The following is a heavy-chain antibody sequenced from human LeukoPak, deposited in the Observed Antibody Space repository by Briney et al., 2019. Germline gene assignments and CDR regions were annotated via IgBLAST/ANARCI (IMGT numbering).Heavy chain of an antibody. V-gene: IGHV3-23*01. CDR1: GFTFSTYG. Sequence: GGSLRLSCAASGFTFSTYGMSWVRQAPGKGLEWVSAISGSGGSTYYADSVKGRFTISRDNAKNSLYLQMNSLRAEDTALYYCAKGRGYNYGYIFGYFDYWGQGTLVTVSS. CDR3: AKGRGYNYGYIFGYFDY. J-gene: IGHJ4*02. D-gene: IGHD5-18*01. CDR2: ISGSGGST.